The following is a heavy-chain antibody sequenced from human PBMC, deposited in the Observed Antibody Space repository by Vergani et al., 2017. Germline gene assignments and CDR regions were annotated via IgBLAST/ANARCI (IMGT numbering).Heavy chain of an antibody. CDR3: AREXYYDSSGYYPSFDY. CDR1: GGTFSSYT. D-gene: IGHD3-22*01. Sequence: QVQLVQSGAEVKKPGSSVKVSCKASGGTFSSYTISWVRQAPGQGLEWMGRIIPILGIANYAQKFQGRVTITADKSTSTAYMELSSLRSEDTAVYYCAREXYYDSSGYYPSFDYWGQGTLVTVSS. CDR2: IIPILGIA. V-gene: IGHV1-69*08. J-gene: IGHJ4*02.